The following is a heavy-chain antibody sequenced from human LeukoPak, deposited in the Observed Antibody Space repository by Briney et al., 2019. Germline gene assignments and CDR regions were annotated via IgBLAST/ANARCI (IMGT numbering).Heavy chain of an antibody. CDR1: GFTFSSYA. CDR2: ISYDGSNK. Sequence: GGSLRLSCAASGFTFSSYAMHWVRQAPGKGLEWVAVISYDGSNKYYADSVKGRFTISRDNSKNTLYLQMNSLRAEDTAVYYCARVRRITMVRGPFDYWGQGTLVTVSS. J-gene: IGHJ4*02. D-gene: IGHD3-10*01. V-gene: IGHV3-30-3*01. CDR3: ARVRRITMVRGPFDY.